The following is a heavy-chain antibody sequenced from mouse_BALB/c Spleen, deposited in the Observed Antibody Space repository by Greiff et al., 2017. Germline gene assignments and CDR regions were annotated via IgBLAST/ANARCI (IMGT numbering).Heavy chain of an antibody. Sequence: EVKLEESGPGLVKPSQSLSLTCTVTGYSITSDYAWNWIRQFPGNKLEWMGYISYSGSTSYNPSLKSRISITRDTSKNQFFLQLNSVTTEDTATYYCASGGYYEFAYWGQGTLVTVSA. D-gene: IGHD2-3*01. J-gene: IGHJ3*01. V-gene: IGHV3-2*02. CDR2: ISYSGST. CDR1: GYSITSDYA. CDR3: ASGGYYEFAY.